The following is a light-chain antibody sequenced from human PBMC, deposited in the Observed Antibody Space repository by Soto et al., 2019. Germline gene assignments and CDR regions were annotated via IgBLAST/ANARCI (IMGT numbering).Light chain of an antibody. CDR1: SSDVADYRY. Sequence: HSVLAQPRSVSGSPGQLLTISCTGTSSDVADYRYVSWYQQYPGKAPKLVIYDGNKRPSGVPDRFSGSNSGNTASLTISGLQAEDEADYYCCSYVTTPEIFGTGTKVTVL. J-gene: IGLJ1*01. V-gene: IGLV2-11*01. CDR2: DGN. CDR3: CSYVTTPEI.